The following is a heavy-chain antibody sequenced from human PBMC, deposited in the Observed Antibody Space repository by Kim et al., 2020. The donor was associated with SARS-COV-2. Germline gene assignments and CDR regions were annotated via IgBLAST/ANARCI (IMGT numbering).Heavy chain of an antibody. D-gene: IGHD3-9*01. CDR3: AKEGDYDILTGHFDY. V-gene: IGHV3-30*02. Sequence: DSVKGRFTISRDNSKNTLYLKMKSLRAEDTAVYYCAKEGDYDILTGHFDYWGQGTLVTVSS. J-gene: IGHJ4*02.